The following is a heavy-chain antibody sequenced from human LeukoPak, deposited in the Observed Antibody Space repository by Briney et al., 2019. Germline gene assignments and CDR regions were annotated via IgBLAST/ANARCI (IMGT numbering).Heavy chain of an antibody. V-gene: IGHV3-7*03. CDR1: ESTFSNYR. J-gene: IGHJ4*02. CDR2: IKQDGSEE. CDR3: ARDWDY. Sequence: GGSLRLSCAASESTFSNYRMSWVRQAPGKGLEWVANIKQDGSEEYYVDSVKGRFTISRDNAKNSLYLQMNSLRVEDTGVYYCARDWDYWGQGTLVTVSS.